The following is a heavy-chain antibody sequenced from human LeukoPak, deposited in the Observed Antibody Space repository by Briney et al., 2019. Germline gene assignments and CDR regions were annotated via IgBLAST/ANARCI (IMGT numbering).Heavy chain of an antibody. Sequence: SETLSLTCTVSGGSISSYYWSWIRQPPGKGLEWIGYIYYSGSTNYNPSLKSRVTISVDTSKNQFSLKLSSVTAADTAVYYCARQNYDILTGYYTDAFDIWDQGTMVTVSS. V-gene: IGHV4-59*01. CDR3: ARQNYDILTGYYTDAFDI. D-gene: IGHD3-9*01. CDR2: IYYSGST. CDR1: GGSISSYY. J-gene: IGHJ3*02.